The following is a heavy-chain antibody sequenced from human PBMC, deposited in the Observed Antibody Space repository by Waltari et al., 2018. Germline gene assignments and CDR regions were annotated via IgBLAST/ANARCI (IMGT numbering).Heavy chain of an antibody. CDR2: ISYDGSNK. J-gene: IGHJ4*02. D-gene: IGHD3-10*01. CDR3: AKNARNYKRWLQEYYFDY. V-gene: IGHV3-30*18. CDR1: GFTFSSYG. Sequence: QVQLVESGGGVVQPGRSLRLSCAASGFTFSSYGMHWVRQAPGKGLAWVAVISYDGSNKYYADSVKGRFTISRDNSKNTLYLQMNSLRAEDTAVYYCAKNARNYKRWLQEYYFDYWGQGTLVTVSS.